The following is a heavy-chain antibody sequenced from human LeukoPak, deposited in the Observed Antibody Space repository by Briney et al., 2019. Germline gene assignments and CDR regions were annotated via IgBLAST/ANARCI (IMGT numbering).Heavy chain of an antibody. J-gene: IGHJ5*02. CDR2: IYYSGST. Sequence: SETLSLTCTVSGGSISGSSYYWGWIRQPPGKGLEWIGRIYYSGSTHYNPSLKSRVTISVDTSNNQFSLKLSSVTAADTALYYCATVKEGAWGQGTLVTVSS. CDR3: ATVKEGA. CDR1: GGSISGSSYY. D-gene: IGHD3-16*01. V-gene: IGHV4-39*01.